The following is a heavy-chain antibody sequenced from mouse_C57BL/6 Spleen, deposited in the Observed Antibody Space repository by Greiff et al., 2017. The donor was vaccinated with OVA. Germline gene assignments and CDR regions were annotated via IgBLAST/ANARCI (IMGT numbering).Heavy chain of an antibody. J-gene: IGHJ2*01. D-gene: IGHD2-3*01. CDR2: IYPSDSET. CDR3: ARIFDGTGDY. Sequence: QVQLQQPGAELVRPGSSVKLSCKASGYTFTSYWMAWVKQRPGQGLEWIGNIYPSDSETHYNQKFKDKATLTVDKSSSTAYMQLSSLTSADSAVYYCARIFDGTGDYWGQGTTLTVSS. V-gene: IGHV1-61*01. CDR1: GYTFTSYW.